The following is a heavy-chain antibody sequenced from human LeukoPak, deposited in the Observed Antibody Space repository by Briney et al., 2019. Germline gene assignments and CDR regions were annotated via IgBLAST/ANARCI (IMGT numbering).Heavy chain of an antibody. V-gene: IGHV3-21*04. CDR1: GFTFSSYS. J-gene: IGHJ4*02. CDR2: ISSSSSYI. Sequence: PGGSLRLSCAASGFTFSSYSMNWVRQAPGKGLEWVSSISSSSSYIYYADSVKGRFTISRDNSKNTLYLQMNSLRADNTAVYYCARDNWGFDYWGQGTLVTVSS. CDR3: ARDNWGFDY. D-gene: IGHD7-27*01.